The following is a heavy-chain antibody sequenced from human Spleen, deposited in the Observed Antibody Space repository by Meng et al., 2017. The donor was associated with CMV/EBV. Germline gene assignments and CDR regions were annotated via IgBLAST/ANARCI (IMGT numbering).Heavy chain of an antibody. Sequence: TCAVSGGSISSTDWWSWVRQPPGMGLEWIGQVYHSGSTRYNPSLKSRVSMSVDNSNNHFSLKVISVTAADTAVYYCATIIGSTLGPWGQGILVTVCS. CDR1: GGSISSTDW. V-gene: IGHV4-4*02. CDR2: VYHSGST. D-gene: IGHD5/OR15-5a*01. CDR3: ATIIGSTLGP. J-gene: IGHJ5*02.